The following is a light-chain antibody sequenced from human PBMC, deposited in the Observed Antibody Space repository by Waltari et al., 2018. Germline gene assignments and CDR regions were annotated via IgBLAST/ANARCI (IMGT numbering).Light chain of an antibody. Sequence: QSALTPPASVSGSPGQALTTSCTGHSMYGRAQHYVTWYQQYPGKAPKLMIYDVTRRPSGVSSRFAGSKSGNTASLTISGLQAEDEAEYYCSSYTGSSTWVFGGGTKLTVL. CDR2: DVT. V-gene: IGLV2-14*03. J-gene: IGLJ3*02. CDR3: SSYTGSSTWV. CDR1: SMYGRAQHY.